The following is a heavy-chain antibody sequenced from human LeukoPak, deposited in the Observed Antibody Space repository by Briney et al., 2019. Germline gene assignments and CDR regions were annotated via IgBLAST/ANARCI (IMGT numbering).Heavy chain of an antibody. CDR1: GGSFSGYY. V-gene: IGHV4-34*01. Sequence: SETLSLTCAVYGGSFSGYYWSWIRQPPGKGREWSGEINHSGSTKYNPSLKSRVTISVDTSKNQYSLKLSSVTAADTAVYYCARSIAVAGPRYFDLWGRGTLVTVSS. CDR2: INHSGST. J-gene: IGHJ2*01. CDR3: ARSIAVAGPRYFDL. D-gene: IGHD6-19*01.